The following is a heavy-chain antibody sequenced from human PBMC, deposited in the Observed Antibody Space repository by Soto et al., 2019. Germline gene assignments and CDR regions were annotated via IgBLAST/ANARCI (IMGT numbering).Heavy chain of an antibody. J-gene: IGHJ4*02. CDR3: ARVGVVAATLDSNYFDY. Sequence: ASVKVSCKASGYTFTSYGISWVRQAPGQGLEWMGWISAYNGNTNYAQKLQGRVTMTTDTSTSTAYMELRSLRSDDTAVYYCARVGVVAATLDSNYFDYWGQGTLVTVSS. V-gene: IGHV1-18*01. CDR1: GYTFTSYG. CDR2: ISAYNGNT. D-gene: IGHD2-15*01.